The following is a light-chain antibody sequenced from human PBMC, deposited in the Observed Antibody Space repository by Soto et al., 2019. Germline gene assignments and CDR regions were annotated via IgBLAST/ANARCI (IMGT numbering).Light chain of an antibody. CDR2: KVS. V-gene: IGKV2-30*01. CDR3: MQGPHWPWT. CDR1: RSLVYRDGNTY. J-gene: IGKJ1*01. Sequence: DVVMTQSPLSLPVTLGQPASISCRSSRSLVYRDGNTYFSWFQQRPGQSPRRLIYKVSNRDSGVXAXSSGRGSGTDSHLKSTRVKAEDVWVYYGMQGPHWPWTFGQGTKVEIK.